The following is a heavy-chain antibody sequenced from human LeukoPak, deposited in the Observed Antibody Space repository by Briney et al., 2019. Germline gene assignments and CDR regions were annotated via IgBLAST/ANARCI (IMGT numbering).Heavy chain of an antibody. Sequence: ASVKVSCKASGYTFTVYYMHWVRQAPGQGLEWMGWINPNSGGTNYAQKFQGRVTMTRDTSISTAYMELSRLRSDDTAVYYCARSAAGTGGLVDPWGQGTLVTVSS. CDR3: ARSAAGTGGLVDP. CDR1: GYTFTVYY. V-gene: IGHV1-2*02. J-gene: IGHJ5*02. CDR2: INPNSGGT. D-gene: IGHD6-13*01.